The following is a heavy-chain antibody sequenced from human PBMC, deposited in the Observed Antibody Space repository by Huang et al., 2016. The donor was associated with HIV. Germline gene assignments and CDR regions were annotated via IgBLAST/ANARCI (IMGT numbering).Heavy chain of an antibody. CDR2: IFYSGVD. J-gene: IGHJ4*02. CDR3: ASGDYDILTGYPRQFDY. V-gene: IGHV4-39*01. Sequence: QLQLQESGPGLVKPSETLSLTCTVSGGSISSSSYYWGWIRQPPGKGLEWIGTIFYSGVDYYNPSLKSRVTMAVDTSKNQFSLKLSSVTAADTAVYYCASGDYDILTGYPRQFDYWGQGTLVTISS. D-gene: IGHD3-9*01. CDR1: GGSISSSSYY.